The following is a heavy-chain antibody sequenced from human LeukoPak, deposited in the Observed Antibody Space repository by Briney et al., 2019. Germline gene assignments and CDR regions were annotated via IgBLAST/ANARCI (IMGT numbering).Heavy chain of an antibody. Sequence: GASVKVSCKASGYTFTSYAISWVRQAPGQGLEWMGWISGHNDDTNYAQRLQGRVTMTTDTSTSTAYIELRSLTSDDTAVYYCARAGYCSGGSCYPYYYYYYMDVWGKGTTVTVSS. CDR1: GYTFTSYA. CDR2: ISGHNDDT. CDR3: ARAGYCSGGSCYPYYYYYYMDV. V-gene: IGHV1-18*01. D-gene: IGHD2-15*01. J-gene: IGHJ6*03.